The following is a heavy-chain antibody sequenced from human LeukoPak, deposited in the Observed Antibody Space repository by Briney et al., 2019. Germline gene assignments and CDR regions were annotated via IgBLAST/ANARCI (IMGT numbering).Heavy chain of an antibody. CDR2: ISSSGSTI. CDR1: GFTFSSYE. Sequence: PGGSLRLSCAASGFTFSSYEMNWVRQAPGKGLEWVSYISSSGSTIYYADSVKGRFTISRDNAKNSLYLQMNSLRAEDTAVYYCARGQVATRSVDYWGQGTLVTVSS. CDR3: ARGQVATRSVDY. J-gene: IGHJ4*02. D-gene: IGHD5-12*01. V-gene: IGHV3-48*03.